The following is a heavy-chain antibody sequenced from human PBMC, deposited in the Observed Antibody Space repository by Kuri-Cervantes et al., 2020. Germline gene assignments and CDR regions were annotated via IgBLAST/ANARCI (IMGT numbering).Heavy chain of an antibody. J-gene: IGHJ1*01. CDR2: ITWNSGSK. D-gene: IGHD2-21*01. V-gene: IGHV3-9*01. CDR3: AKQERGIPFFHD. CDR1: GFTFDDYA. Sequence: SLKISCAVSGFTFDDYAMHWVRQAPGKGLEWVSGITWNSGSKDYADSVKGRFTISRDNSKNTLYLQMNSLRGEDTALYYCAKQERGIPFFHDWGQGTLVTVSS.